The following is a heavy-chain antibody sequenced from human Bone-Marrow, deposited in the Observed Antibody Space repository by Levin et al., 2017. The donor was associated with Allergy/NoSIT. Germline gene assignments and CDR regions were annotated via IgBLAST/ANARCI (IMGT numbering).Heavy chain of an antibody. D-gene: IGHD5-18*01. J-gene: IGHJ3*02. Sequence: PSETLSLTCTVSGGSVNNDYWSWIRQPPGKGLEWIGYRYFSGHTNYNPSLESRVTISVDTSQNQFSLNLNSVTTADTAVYYCARVDKDMEGVAFEIWGQGTMVTVSS. CDR1: GGSVNNDY. V-gene: IGHV4-59*02. CDR2: RYFSGHT. CDR3: ARVDKDMEGVAFEI.